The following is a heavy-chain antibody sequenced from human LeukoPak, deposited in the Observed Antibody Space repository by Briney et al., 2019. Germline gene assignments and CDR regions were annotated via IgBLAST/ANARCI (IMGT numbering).Heavy chain of an antibody. CDR1: GFTFSNAW. V-gene: IGHV3-15*04. CDR2: IESKTDGGTT. Sequence: GGSLRLSCAASGFTFSNAWMNWVRQAPGKGLEWVGRIESKTDGGTTDYAAPVKGRFAISRDDSKNTLYLQMNSLKSEDTAVYFCITHSPGRAVARNAFEIWGQGTMVTVSS. D-gene: IGHD6-19*01. J-gene: IGHJ3*02. CDR3: ITHSPGRAVARNAFEI.